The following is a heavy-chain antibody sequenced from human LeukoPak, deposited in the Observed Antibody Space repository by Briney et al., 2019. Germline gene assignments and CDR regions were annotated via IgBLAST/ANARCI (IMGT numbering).Heavy chain of an antibody. CDR1: GFTFSSYS. D-gene: IGHD6-13*01. J-gene: IGHJ4*02. CDR3: AKDAAGQEY. Sequence: GGSLRLSCAVSGFTFSSYSMCWVRQAPGQGLEWVSGISASAGDTWYPDSVKGRFTISRDNSKNTQFLQVNSLRAEDTGIYYCAKDAAGQEYWGQGARVTVSS. CDR2: ISASAGDT. V-gene: IGHV3-23*01.